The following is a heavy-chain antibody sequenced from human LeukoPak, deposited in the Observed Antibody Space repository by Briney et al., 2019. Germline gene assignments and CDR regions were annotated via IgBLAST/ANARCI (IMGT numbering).Heavy chain of an antibody. J-gene: IGHJ4*02. CDR2: ISGSGGST. Sequence: GGSLRLSCAASGFTFSSYAMSWVRQAPGKGLEWVSAISGSGGSTYYADSAKGRFTISRDNSKNTLYLQMNSLRAEDTAVYYCAKGGYSYGYLYYFDYWGQGTLVTVSS. CDR1: GFTFSSYA. D-gene: IGHD5-18*01. CDR3: AKGGYSYGYLYYFDY. V-gene: IGHV3-23*01.